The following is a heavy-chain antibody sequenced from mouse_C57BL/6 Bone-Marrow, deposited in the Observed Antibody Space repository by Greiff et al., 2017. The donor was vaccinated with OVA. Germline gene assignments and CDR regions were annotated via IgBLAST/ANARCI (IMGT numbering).Heavy chain of an antibody. J-gene: IGHJ4*01. CDR3: TREDYGSSYGMDY. Sequence: EVKLVESGEGLVKPGGSLTLSCAASGFTFSSYAMSWVRQTPEKRLEWVAYISSGGDYIYSADTVEGRFTISSDNARNTLYLQMSSLKSDDTAMYYCTREDYGSSYGMDYWGQGTSVTVSS. CDR2: ISSGGDYI. CDR1: GFTFSSYA. V-gene: IGHV5-9-1*02. D-gene: IGHD1-1*01.